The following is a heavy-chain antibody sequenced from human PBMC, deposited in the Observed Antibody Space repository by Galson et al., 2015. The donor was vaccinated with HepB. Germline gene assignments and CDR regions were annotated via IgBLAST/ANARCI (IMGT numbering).Heavy chain of an antibody. Sequence: SVKVSCKASGGTFSSYAISWVRQAPGQGLEWMGGIIPIFGTANYAQKFQGRVTITADESTSTAYMELSSLRSEDTAVYYCASALGYCSSTSCYDYFDYWGQGTLVTVSS. J-gene: IGHJ4*02. CDR3: ASALGYCSSTSCYDYFDY. CDR1: GGTFSSYA. V-gene: IGHV1-69*13. CDR2: IIPIFGTA. D-gene: IGHD2-2*01.